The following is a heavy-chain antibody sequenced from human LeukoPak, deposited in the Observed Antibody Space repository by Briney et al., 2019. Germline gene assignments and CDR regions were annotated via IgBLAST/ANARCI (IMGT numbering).Heavy chain of an antibody. CDR2: IRSKANSYAT. Sequence: GGSLRLSCAASGFTFSVSAMHWVRQASGKGLEWVGRIRSKANSYATAYAASVKGRFTISRDDSKNTAYLQMNSLKTEDTAVYYCTTIGYCSGGSCSWGQGTLVTVSS. D-gene: IGHD2-15*01. J-gene: IGHJ5*02. V-gene: IGHV3-73*01. CDR1: GFTFSVSA. CDR3: TTIGYCSGGSCS.